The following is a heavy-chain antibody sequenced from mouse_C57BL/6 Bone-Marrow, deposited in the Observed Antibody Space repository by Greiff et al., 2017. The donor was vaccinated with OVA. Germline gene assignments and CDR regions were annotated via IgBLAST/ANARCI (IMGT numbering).Heavy chain of an antibody. D-gene: IGHD1-1*01. J-gene: IGHJ1*03. V-gene: IGHV1-18*01. CDR2: INPNNGGT. CDR1: GYTFTDYN. CDR3: AREKPYYYGSSYWYFDV. Sequence: EVQLQQSGPELVKPGASVKIPCKASGYTFTDYNMDWVKQSHGKSLEWIGDINPNNGGTIYNQKFKGKATLTVDKSSSTAYMELRRLTSDDTAVYYCAREKPYYYGSSYWYFDVWGTGTTVTVSS.